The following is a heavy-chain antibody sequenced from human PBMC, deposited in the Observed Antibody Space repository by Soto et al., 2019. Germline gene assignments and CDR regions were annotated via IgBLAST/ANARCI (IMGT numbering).Heavy chain of an antibody. V-gene: IGHV3-48*01. D-gene: IGHD3-9*01. CDR1: GFTFSSYS. CDR3: AKDPPNYDILTGYYPADAFDI. J-gene: IGHJ3*02. Sequence: GGSLRLSCAASGFTFSSYSMNWVRQAPGKGLEWVSYISSSSSTIYYADSVKGRFTISRDNAKTPLYLQMNSLRGEDTAVYYCAKDPPNYDILTGYYPADAFDIWGQGTMVTVSS. CDR2: ISSSSSTI.